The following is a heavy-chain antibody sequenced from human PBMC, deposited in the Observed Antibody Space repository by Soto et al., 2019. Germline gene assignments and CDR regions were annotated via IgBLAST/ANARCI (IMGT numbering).Heavy chain of an antibody. Sequence: GESLTISCKASGYSFANYWIGWVCQKPGKGLEWMGVIYPGDSETTYSPSFEGQVIISVDRSRGTAFLEWSSLKASDTAMYYCARPGAPTDTVVYDFWGQGTQVTVSS. D-gene: IGHD5-18*01. CDR1: GYSFANYW. J-gene: IGHJ4*02. CDR3: ARPGAPTDTVVYDF. CDR2: IYPGDSET. V-gene: IGHV5-51*01.